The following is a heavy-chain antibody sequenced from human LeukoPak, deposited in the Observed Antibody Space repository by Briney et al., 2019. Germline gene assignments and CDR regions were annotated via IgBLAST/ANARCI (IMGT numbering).Heavy chain of an antibody. CDR2: ISSSGST. CDR3: ARGLRWAAPGMAY. J-gene: IGHJ4*02. V-gene: IGHV4-61*02. D-gene: IGHD6-13*01. Sequence: PSETLSLTYTVSGDTISSGDYYWSWIRQPAGKGLEWIGRISSSGSTNYNPSLKSRVTISVDTSKNQFSLKVSSVTAADTAVYYCARGLRWAAPGMAYWGQGTLVTVSS. CDR1: GDTISSGDYY.